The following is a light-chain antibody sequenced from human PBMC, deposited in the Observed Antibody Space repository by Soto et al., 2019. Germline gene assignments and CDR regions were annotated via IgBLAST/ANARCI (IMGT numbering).Light chain of an antibody. Sequence: EVMLTQSPGTLSLSPGDRATLSCRASQTVSSSYLAWYQQKPGQAPRLLIYGASSRATGIPDRFSGSGSGTDFTLTITRLEPEDFAVYYCQQYGSSITFGQGTRLEI. CDR2: GAS. CDR3: QQYGSSIT. CDR1: QTVSSSY. J-gene: IGKJ5*01. V-gene: IGKV3-20*01.